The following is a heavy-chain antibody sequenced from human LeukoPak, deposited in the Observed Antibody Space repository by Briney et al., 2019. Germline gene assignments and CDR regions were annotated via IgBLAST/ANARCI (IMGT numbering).Heavy chain of an antibody. CDR2: IYYSGST. J-gene: IGHJ3*02. V-gene: IGHV4-39*01. CDR3: ARLTTDYVWGSYRSGDDAFDI. Sequence: SETLSPTCTVSGGSISSSSYYWGWIRQPPGKGLEWIGSIYYSGSTYYNPSLKSRVTISVDTSKNQFSLKLSSVTAADTAVYYCARLTTDYVWGSYRSGDDAFDIWGQGTMVTVSS. D-gene: IGHD3-16*02. CDR1: GGSISSSSYY.